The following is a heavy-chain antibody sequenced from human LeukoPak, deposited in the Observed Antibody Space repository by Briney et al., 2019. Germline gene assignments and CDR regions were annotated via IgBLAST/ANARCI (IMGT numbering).Heavy chain of an antibody. CDR2: ILGGAGST. D-gene: IGHD2-2*01. CDR3: AHGSMYQLDY. V-gene: IGHV3-23*01. Sequence: PGGSLRLSCAASGFTVSSNYMSWVRQAPGKGLEWVSGILGGAGSTYYADSVKGRFTIPRDNSKNTLYLQMNSLRAEDTAVYYCAHGSMYQLDYWGQGTLVTVSS. CDR1: GFTVSSNY. J-gene: IGHJ4*02.